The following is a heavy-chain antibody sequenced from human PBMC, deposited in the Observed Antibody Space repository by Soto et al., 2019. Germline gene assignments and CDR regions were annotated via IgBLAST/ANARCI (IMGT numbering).Heavy chain of an antibody. CDR3: ARSVEWLASFDY. CDR2: MNPNSGNT. D-gene: IGHD6-19*01. V-gene: IGHV1-8*01. J-gene: IGHJ4*02. Sequence: QVQLVQSGAEVKKPGASVKVSCKASGYTFTSYDINWERQATGQGLEWMGWMNPNSGNTGYAQKFQGRVTMTRNTSISTAYMELSSLRSEDTAVYYCARSVEWLASFDYWGQGALVTVSS. CDR1: GYTFTSYD.